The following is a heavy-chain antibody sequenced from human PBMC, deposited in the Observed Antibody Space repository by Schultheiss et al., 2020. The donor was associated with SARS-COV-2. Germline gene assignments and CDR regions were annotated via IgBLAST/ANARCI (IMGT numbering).Heavy chain of an antibody. CDR3: ARGGPGEGSTGAIGDY. CDR2: IYYSGST. V-gene: IGHV4-61*01. D-gene: IGHD3-10*01. Sequence: SETVSLTCTVSGGSVSSGSYYWSWIRQPPGKGLEWIGYIYYSGSTNYNPSLKSRVTISVDTSKNQFSLKLSSVTAADTAVYYCARGGPGEGSTGAIGDYWGQGTLVTVSS. CDR1: GGSVSSGSYY. J-gene: IGHJ4*02.